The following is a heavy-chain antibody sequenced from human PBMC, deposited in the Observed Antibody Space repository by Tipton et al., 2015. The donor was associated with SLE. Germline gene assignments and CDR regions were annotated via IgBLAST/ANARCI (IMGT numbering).Heavy chain of an antibody. CDR3: ARRRFQSASDY. CDR2: SYYSGRT. V-gene: IGHV4-39*07. CDR1: GCSIRSSNNY. Sequence: TLSLTCTVSGCSIRSSNNYWDWIRQPPGKGLEWIGTSYYSGRTDYNPSLKSRVTMSVDTSMNQFSLKLSSVTAADTAVYYCARRRFQSASDYWGQGTLVTVSS. D-gene: IGHD2-21*01. J-gene: IGHJ4*02.